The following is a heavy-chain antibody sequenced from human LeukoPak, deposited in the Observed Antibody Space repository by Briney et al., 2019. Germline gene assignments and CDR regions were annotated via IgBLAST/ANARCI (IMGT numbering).Heavy chain of an antibody. Sequence: GRSLRLSCAASGFTFSSYGMHWVRQAPGKGLEWVAVISYDGSNKYYADSVKGRFTISRDNSKNTLYLQMNSLRAEDTALYYCAKDKLGAGGQSDYWGQGTLVTVSS. CDR1: GFTFSSYG. CDR2: ISYDGSNK. V-gene: IGHV3-30*18. D-gene: IGHD6-13*01. CDR3: AKDKLGAGGQSDY. J-gene: IGHJ4*02.